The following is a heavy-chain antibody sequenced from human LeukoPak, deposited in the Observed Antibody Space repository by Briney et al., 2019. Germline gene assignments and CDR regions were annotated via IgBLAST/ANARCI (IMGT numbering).Heavy chain of an antibody. J-gene: IGHJ4*02. V-gene: IGHV1-46*01. CDR2: INPGVGST. Sequence: ASVKVSCKASGYSLTDSYMHWVRQAPGQGLEWMGIINPGVGSTTYAQKFQDRVTMTRDTSTSTVYMELSSLRSEDTALYYCVTHSPAGYATGYIRRLDYWGQGTLVTVSS. CDR3: VTHSPAGYATGYIRRLDY. D-gene: IGHD5-24*01. CDR1: GYSLTDSY.